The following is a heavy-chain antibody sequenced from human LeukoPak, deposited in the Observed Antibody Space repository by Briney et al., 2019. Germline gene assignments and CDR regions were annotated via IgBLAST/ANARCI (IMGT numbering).Heavy chain of an antibody. Sequence: GGSLRLSCAASGFTFSNYAMSWVRQAPGKGLEWVSAISGSGGNTYYADSVEGRFTISRDNSKNTLYLQMNSLRAEDTAVYYCAYADYDFWSGLVFDIWGQGTMVTVSS. CDR2: ISGSGGNT. CDR1: GFTFSNYA. J-gene: IGHJ3*02. D-gene: IGHD3-3*01. V-gene: IGHV3-23*01. CDR3: AYADYDFWSGLVFDI.